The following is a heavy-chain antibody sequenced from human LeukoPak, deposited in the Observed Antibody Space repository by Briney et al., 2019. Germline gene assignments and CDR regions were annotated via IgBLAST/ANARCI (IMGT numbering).Heavy chain of an antibody. CDR2: IYSGGST. V-gene: IGHV3-66*01. D-gene: IGHD4-17*01. CDR3: ARDGDYGQDYYYGMDV. Sequence: GGTLRLSCAASGFTFSSYAMSWVRQAPGKGLEWVSVIYSGGSTYYADSVKGRFTISRDNSKNTLYLQMNSLRAEDTAVYYCARDGDYGQDYYYGMDVWGQGTTVTVSS. CDR1: GFTFSSYA. J-gene: IGHJ6*02.